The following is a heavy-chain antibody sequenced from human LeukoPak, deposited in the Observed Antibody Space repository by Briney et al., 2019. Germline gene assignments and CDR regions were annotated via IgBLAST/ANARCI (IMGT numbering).Heavy chain of an antibody. CDR3: ARRIWFGELYWFDP. D-gene: IGHD3-10*01. V-gene: IGHV1-24*01. CDR1: GYTLTELS. Sequence: ASVKVSCKVSGYTLTELSMHWVRQAPGKGLEWMGGFDPEDGETIYAQKFQGRVTMTEDTSTDTAYMELSSLRSEDTAVYYCARRIWFGELYWFDPWGQGTLVTVSS. J-gene: IGHJ5*02. CDR2: FDPEDGET.